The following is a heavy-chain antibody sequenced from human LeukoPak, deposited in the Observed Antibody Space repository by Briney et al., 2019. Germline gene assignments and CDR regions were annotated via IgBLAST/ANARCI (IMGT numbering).Heavy chain of an antibody. V-gene: IGHV4-4*02. J-gene: IGHJ4*02. CDR1: GSSFSSDNW. CDR3: CHFPKYSSGWSDEDY. CDR2: VFHSGST. Sequence: PSETLSLTCAVSGSSFSSDNWWSWVRQPPGKGLEWIGEVFHSGSTNYNPSLKSRVTISVDKSKSQFSLKLNSVIAADTAVYYCCHFPKYSSGWSDEDYWGQGTLVAVSS. D-gene: IGHD6-19*01.